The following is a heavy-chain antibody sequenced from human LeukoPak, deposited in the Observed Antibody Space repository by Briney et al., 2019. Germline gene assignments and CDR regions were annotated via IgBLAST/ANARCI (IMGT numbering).Heavy chain of an antibody. CDR1: GFTFSDYW. J-gene: IGHJ2*01. Sequence: GGSLRLSCAASGFTFSDYWMHWVRQAPGKELVWVSRISSDGSRVTYADSVKGRFTISRDNAKNTLYLQMNSLRAEDTAVYYCAREGRDGYNFYWYFDLWGRGTLVTVSS. V-gene: IGHV3-74*01. D-gene: IGHD5-24*01. CDR3: AREGRDGYNFYWYFDL. CDR2: ISSDGSRV.